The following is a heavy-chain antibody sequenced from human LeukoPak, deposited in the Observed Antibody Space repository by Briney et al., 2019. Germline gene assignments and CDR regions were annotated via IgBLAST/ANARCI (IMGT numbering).Heavy chain of an antibody. CDR2: IRYDGSNK. CDR1: GFTFSSYG. J-gene: IGHJ4*02. D-gene: IGHD3-9*01. CDR3: ANIGILTGYSDY. V-gene: IGHV3-30*02. Sequence: GGSLRLSYAASGFTFSSYGMHWVRQAPGKGLEWVAFIRYDGSNKYYADSVKGRFTISRDNSKNTLYLQMNSLRAEDTAVYYCANIGILTGYSDYWGQGTLVTVSS.